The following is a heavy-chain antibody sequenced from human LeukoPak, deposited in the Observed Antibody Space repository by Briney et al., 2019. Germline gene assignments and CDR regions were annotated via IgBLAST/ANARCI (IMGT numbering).Heavy chain of an antibody. CDR1: GGSISSYY. CDR2: IYYSGST. V-gene: IGHV4-59*01. J-gene: IGHJ6*03. D-gene: IGHD6-13*01. Sequence: SETLSLTCTVSGGSISSYYWSWIRQPPGKGLEWIGYIYYSGSTNYNPSLKSRVTISVDTSKNQFSLKLSSVTAADTAVYYCARQPRSSSPYYYYYYMDVWGKGTTVTVSS. CDR3: ARQPRSSSPYYYYYYMDV.